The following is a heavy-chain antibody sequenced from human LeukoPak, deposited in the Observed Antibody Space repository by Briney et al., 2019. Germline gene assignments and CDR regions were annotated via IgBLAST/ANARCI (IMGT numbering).Heavy chain of an antibody. V-gene: IGHV3-9*01. CDR3: AKDFYRLGEFDAFDN. CDR2: ISWNSGRI. Sequence: PGRSLRLSCAASGSTFDDYAMHWVRQAPGKGLEWVSGISWNSGRIGYADSVKGRFTISRDNAKNSLYLQMNSLRVEDTALYYCAKDFYRLGEFDAFDNWGQGTMVTVSS. J-gene: IGHJ3*02. D-gene: IGHD3-16*01. CDR1: GSTFDDYA.